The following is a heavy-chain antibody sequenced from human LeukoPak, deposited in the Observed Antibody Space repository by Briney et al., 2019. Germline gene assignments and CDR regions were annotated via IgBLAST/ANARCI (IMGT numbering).Heavy chain of an antibody. CDR2: INGDGSST. J-gene: IGHJ5*02. V-gene: IGHV3-74*01. D-gene: IGHD6-13*01. CDR1: GFVFRNYY. Sequence: GSLRLSCTVSGFVFRNYYMHWVRPSPGKGLVWVSHINGDGSSTSHADSVKGRFTISRDNAKSTLYLQMNSLRAEDTAVYYCARGGVPAAQDSWGQGTLVTVSS. CDR3: ARGGVPAAQDS.